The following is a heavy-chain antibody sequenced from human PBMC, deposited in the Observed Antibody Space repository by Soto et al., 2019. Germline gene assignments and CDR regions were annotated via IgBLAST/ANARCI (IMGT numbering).Heavy chain of an antibody. CDR1: GFTFSTFA. CDR3: AKERAYDFWSGYHRAGGYYGMDV. D-gene: IGHD3-3*01. J-gene: IGHJ6*02. V-gene: IGHV3-30*18. Sequence: QVQLVESGGGVVQPGRSLRLSCAASGFTFSTFAMHWVRQAPGKGLDWVAVISYDGSNKYYADSVKGRFTISRDNSKNTLYLQMNSLRAEDTAVYYCAKERAYDFWSGYHRAGGYYGMDVWGQGTTVTVSS. CDR2: ISYDGSNK.